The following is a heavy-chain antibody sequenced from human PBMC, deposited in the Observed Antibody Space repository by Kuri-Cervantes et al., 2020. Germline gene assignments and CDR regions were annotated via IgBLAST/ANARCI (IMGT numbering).Heavy chain of an antibody. V-gene: IGHV4-59*12. Sequence: SETLSLTCTVSGGSISGYYWSWIRQPPGKGLEWIGYIYYSGSTNYNPSLKSRVTISVDTSKNQFSLKLSSVTAADTAVYYCARRYLGEYYMDVWGKGTTVTVSS. D-gene: IGHD3-10*01. J-gene: IGHJ6*03. CDR3: ARRYLGEYYMDV. CDR2: IYYSGST. CDR1: GGSISGYY.